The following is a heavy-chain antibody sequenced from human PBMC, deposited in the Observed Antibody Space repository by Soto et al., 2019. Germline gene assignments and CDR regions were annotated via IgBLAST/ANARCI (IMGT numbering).Heavy chain of an antibody. V-gene: IGHV4-39*01. CDR3: ARQGWDLLGWFDP. D-gene: IGHD1-26*01. Sequence: QLQLQESGPGLVKPSETLSLTCTVSGGSISSSSYYWGWIRQPPGKGLEWIGSIYYSGSTYYNPSLKSRVTISVDTSKNQFSLKLSSVTAADTAVYYCARQGWDLLGWFDPWGQGTLVTVSS. CDR2: IYYSGST. CDR1: GGSISSSSYY. J-gene: IGHJ5*02.